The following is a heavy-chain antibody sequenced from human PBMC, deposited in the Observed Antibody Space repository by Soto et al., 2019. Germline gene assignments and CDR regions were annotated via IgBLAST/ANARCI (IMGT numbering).Heavy chain of an antibody. CDR2: ISGSGGTI. CDR1: GFTFFSNG. J-gene: IGHJ4*02. D-gene: IGHD6-13*01. Sequence: GGSLRLSCVGSGFTFFSNGMDWVRQYPGKGLEWVSYISGSGGTIYYAESVKGRFTISRDNAKNSLFLQMHSLRDDDTGVYYCARERGQQLVLIRGQGTLVTVSS. V-gene: IGHV3-48*02. CDR3: ARERGQQLVLI.